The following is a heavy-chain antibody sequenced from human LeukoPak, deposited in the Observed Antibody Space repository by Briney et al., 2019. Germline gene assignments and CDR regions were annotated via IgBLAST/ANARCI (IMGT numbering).Heavy chain of an antibody. Sequence: ASVKVSCKASGYTFTTYDINWVRQATGQGLEWMGWMNPNSGNTGYAQKFQGGVTMTRDTSITTAYMELSSLRSDDTAVYYCARDVGEYCSSTNCYASHYWGQGTLVTVPS. CDR1: GYTFTTYD. V-gene: IGHV1-8*01. J-gene: IGHJ4*02. CDR3: ARDVGEYCSSTNCYASHY. D-gene: IGHD2-2*01. CDR2: MNPNSGNT.